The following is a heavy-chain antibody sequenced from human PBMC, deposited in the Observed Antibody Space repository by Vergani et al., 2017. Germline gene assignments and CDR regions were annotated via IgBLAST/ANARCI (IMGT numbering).Heavy chain of an antibody. J-gene: IGHJ6*02. V-gene: IGHV1-18*01. CDR3: ARDPCYDILTGLRQAIYVMDV. D-gene: IGHD3-9*01. Sequence: QVQLVQSGTEVKKPGASVKVSCKASGYTFTSYGISWVRQAPGQGLEWMGWISAYNGNTNYRQKFQGRVTMTIDTSTRTAYMELRSQTSDGAAVYYCARDPCYDILTGLRQAIYVMDVWGQETTVSVSS. CDR1: GYTFTSYG. CDR2: ISAYNGNT.